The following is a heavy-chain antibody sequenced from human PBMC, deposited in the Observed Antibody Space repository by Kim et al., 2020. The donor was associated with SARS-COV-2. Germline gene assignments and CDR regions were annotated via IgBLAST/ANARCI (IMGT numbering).Heavy chain of an antibody. V-gene: IGHV3-9*01. J-gene: IGHJ4*02. Sequence: AESVKGRFHIPRDNAKNSLYLQMNSLRAEDTALYYCAKDINYGSGSGFDYWGQGTLVTVSS. CDR3: AKDINYGSGSGFDY. D-gene: IGHD3-10*01.